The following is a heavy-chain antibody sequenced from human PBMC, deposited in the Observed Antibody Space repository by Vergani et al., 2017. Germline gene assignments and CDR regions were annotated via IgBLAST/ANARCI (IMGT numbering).Heavy chain of an antibody. CDR1: GYTFSSYG. CDR2: IWYDGSNK. J-gene: IGHJ4*02. CDR3: ARGAVGWIHRWCTDY. V-gene: IGHV3-33*01. D-gene: IGHD5-18*01. Sequence: QVQLVESGGGVFQPGRSLRLSCAASGYTFSSYGMHWVRQAPGKGLKWAAVIWYDGSNKYYADSVKGGFTTSIDNSKNTRYLQMNNLRAKDTAEYYCARGAVGWIHRWCTDYWGQGTLVTVSS.